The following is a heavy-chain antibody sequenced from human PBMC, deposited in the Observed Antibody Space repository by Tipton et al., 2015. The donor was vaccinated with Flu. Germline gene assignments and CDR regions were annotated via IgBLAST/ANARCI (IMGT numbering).Heavy chain of an antibody. J-gene: IGHJ4*02. Sequence: SLRLSCAASGFSFSNHWMSWVRQAPGKGLEWVANIKTSGRETHYADSVRGRFTISRDNAKNSLYLEMKSLRAEDTAMYFCARDQVSAFDYWGQGTVVTVSS. V-gene: IGHV3-7*03. CDR1: GFSFSNHW. CDR2: IKTSGRET. CDR3: ARDQVSAFDY.